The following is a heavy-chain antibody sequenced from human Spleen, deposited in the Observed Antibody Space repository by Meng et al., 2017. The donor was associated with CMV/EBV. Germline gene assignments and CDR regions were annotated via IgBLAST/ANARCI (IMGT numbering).Heavy chain of an antibody. Sequence: GSQRLSCSVSGVSVNSETYYWSWLRQPPGKGLEWLGYVYYAGNTNFNPSLKSRVTISVDSSKNQFFLKLTSVTAADTAVYYCATAHFDAYNYGPADFWGQGALVTVSS. J-gene: IGHJ4*02. CDR1: GVSVNSETYY. CDR3: ATAHFDAYNYGPADF. V-gene: IGHV4-61*01. D-gene: IGHD4-17*01. CDR2: VYYAGNT.